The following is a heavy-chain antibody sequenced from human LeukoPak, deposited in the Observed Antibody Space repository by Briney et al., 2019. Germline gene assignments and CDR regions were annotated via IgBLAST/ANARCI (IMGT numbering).Heavy chain of an antibody. CDR1: GGSISSYY. CDR2: IYYSGST. V-gene: IGHV4-59*01. CDR3: ARRRIAAAGKFGAFDI. Sequence: SETLSLTCTVSGGSISSYYWSWIRQPPGKGLEWIGYIYYSGSTNYNPSLKSRVTISVDTSKNQFSLKLSSVTAADTAVYYCARRRIAAAGKFGAFDIWGQGTMVTVSS. J-gene: IGHJ3*02. D-gene: IGHD6-13*01.